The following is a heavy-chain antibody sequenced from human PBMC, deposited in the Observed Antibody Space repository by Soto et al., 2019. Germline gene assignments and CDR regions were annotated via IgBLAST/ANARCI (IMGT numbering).Heavy chain of an antibody. J-gene: IGHJ5*02. CDR1: GGSISSGDYY. V-gene: IGHV4-30-4*01. D-gene: IGHD3-10*01. CDR2: IYYSGST. CDR3: ARALNWYGEGNWFDP. Sequence: QVQLQESGPGLVKPSQTLSLTCTVSGGSISSGDYYWSWIRQPPGKGLEWIGYIYYSGSTYYNPSLKSRVTISVDTSKNQFSRKLSSVTAADTAVYYCARALNWYGEGNWFDPWGQGTLVTVSS.